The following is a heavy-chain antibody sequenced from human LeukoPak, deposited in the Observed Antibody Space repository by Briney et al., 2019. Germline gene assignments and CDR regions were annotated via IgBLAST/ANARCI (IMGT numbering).Heavy chain of an antibody. CDR3: ARDGSHYARGSEYWYFDL. D-gene: IGHD2-2*01. Sequence: SETLSLTCTVSGGSISSGGYYWRWIRQHPGKGLEWIGYIYYSGSTYYNPSLKSRVTISVDTSKNQFSLKLSSVTAADTAVYYCARDGSHYARGSEYWYFDLWGRGTLVTVSS. V-gene: IGHV4-31*03. CDR1: GGSISSGGYY. J-gene: IGHJ2*01. CDR2: IYYSGST.